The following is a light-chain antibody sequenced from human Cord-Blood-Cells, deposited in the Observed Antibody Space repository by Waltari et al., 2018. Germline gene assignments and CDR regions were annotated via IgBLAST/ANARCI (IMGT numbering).Light chain of an antibody. V-gene: IGLV2-14*01. J-gene: IGLJ2*01. CDR2: DVS. CDR3: SSYTSSSTVV. Sequence: QSALTQPASVSGSPGQSITTSCTGTSSDVGGYKYFHWSQQHPGKAPKLIIYDVSKRPSGVSNRFSGSKSVNTASLTISGLQAEDEADYYCSSYTSSSTVVFGGGTKLTVL. CDR1: SSDVGGYKY.